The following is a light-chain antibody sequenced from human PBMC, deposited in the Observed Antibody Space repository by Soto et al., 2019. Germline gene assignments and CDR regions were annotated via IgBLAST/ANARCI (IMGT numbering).Light chain of an antibody. Sequence: EIVLTQSPGTLSLSPGEEATLSCRASQSVDNNYLAWYQQKPGQTPRLIIYGASGRADGIPHRFSGSGFGTDFTLTISKVEPEDFAVYYCQQYGTPRSVSFGQGTR. CDR3: QQYGTPRSVS. V-gene: IGKV3-20*01. CDR1: QSVDNNY. CDR2: GAS. J-gene: IGKJ5*01.